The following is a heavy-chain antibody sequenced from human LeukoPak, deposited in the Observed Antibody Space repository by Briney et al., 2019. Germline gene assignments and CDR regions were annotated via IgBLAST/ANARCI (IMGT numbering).Heavy chain of an antibody. CDR1: GYSISSGYY. J-gene: IGHJ4*02. D-gene: IGHD1-26*01. V-gene: IGHV4-38-2*02. CDR3: ARLVVGATVNFDY. CDR2: IYHSGST. Sequence: SETLSLTCTVSGYSISSGYYWGWIRQPPGKGLEWIGSIYHSGSTYYNPSLKSRVTISVDTSKNQFSLKLSSVTAADTAVYYCARLVVGATVNFDYWGRGTLVTVSS.